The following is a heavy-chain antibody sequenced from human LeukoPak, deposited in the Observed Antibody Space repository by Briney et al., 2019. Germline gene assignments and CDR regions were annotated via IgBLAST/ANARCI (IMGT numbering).Heavy chain of an antibody. J-gene: IGHJ4*02. CDR2: INPNSGGT. CDR1: GYTFTGYY. CDR3: ARAEDSSSWYSTGY. Sequence: ASVKVSCKASGYTFTGYYMHWVRQAPGQGLEWVGWINPNSGGTNYAQKFQGWVTMTRDTSISTAYMELSRLRSDDTAVYYCARAEDSSSWYSTGYWGQGTLVTVSS. V-gene: IGHV1-2*04. D-gene: IGHD6-13*01.